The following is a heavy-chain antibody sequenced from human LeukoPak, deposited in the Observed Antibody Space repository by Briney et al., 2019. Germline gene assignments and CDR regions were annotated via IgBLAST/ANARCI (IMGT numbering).Heavy chain of an antibody. CDR1: GGSISSYY. Sequence: SETLSLTCTVSGGSISSYYWSWIRQPPGKGLEWIGEINHSGSTNYNPSPKSRVTISVDTSKNQFSLKLSSVTAADTAVYYCARGNIVVVPAARYYYYGMDVWGQGTTVTVSS. J-gene: IGHJ6*02. CDR2: INHSGST. CDR3: ARGNIVVVPAARYYYYGMDV. D-gene: IGHD2-2*01. V-gene: IGHV4-34*01.